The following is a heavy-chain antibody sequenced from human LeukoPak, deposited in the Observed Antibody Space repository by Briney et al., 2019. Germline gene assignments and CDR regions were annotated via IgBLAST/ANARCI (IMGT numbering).Heavy chain of an antibody. J-gene: IGHJ4*02. CDR1: GGSISSGGYY. D-gene: IGHD3-22*01. CDR3: ARVAHHYFDTSGYYYIPD. V-gene: IGHV4-31*03. Sequence: PSETLSLTCTVSGGSISSGGYYWSWIRQHPGKGLEWIGYIYYSGSTYYNPSLKSRVTISVDTSKNQFSLKLSSVTAADTAVYYCARVAHHYFDTSGYYYIPDWGQGTLVTVSS. CDR2: IYYSGST.